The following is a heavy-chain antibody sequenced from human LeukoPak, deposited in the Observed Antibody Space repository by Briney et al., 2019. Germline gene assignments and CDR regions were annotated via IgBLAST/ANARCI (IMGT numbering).Heavy chain of an antibody. V-gene: IGHV1-46*01. J-gene: IGHJ2*01. CDR2: INPNGGST. CDR1: GYTFTDYY. Sequence: WASVKVSCKASGYTFTDYYTHWVRQAPGQGLEWMGIINPNGGSTSYAQKFQGRVTMTRDTSTSTVYMELSSLRSEDTAVYYCARDPRLSSGYSTGILWYFDLWGRGTLVTVSS. CDR3: ARDPRLSSGYSTGILWYFDL. D-gene: IGHD3-22*01.